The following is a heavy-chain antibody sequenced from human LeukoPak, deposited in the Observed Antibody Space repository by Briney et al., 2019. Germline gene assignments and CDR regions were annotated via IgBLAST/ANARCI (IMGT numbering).Heavy chain of an antibody. CDR2: INPSGGST. CDR1: GYTFTSYY. Sequence: ASVKVSCKASGYTFTSYYMHWVRQAPGQGLEWMGIINPSGGSTSYAQKFQGRVTMTRDTSTGTVYMELSSLRSEDTAVYYCARPESLLWFGELSGGLDYWGQGTLVTVSS. D-gene: IGHD3-10*01. CDR3: ARPESLLWFGELSGGLDY. J-gene: IGHJ4*02. V-gene: IGHV1-46*01.